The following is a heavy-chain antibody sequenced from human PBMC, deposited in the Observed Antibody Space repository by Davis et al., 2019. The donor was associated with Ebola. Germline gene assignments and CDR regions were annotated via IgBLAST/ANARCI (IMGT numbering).Heavy chain of an antibody. D-gene: IGHD1-26*01. CDR1: GFTFSSYA. V-gene: IGHV3-23*01. J-gene: IGHJ6*02. Sequence: PGGSLRLSCAASGFTFSSYAMSWVRQAPGKGLEWVSAISGSGGSTYYADSVKGRFTISRDNSKNTLYLQMNSLRAEDTAVYYCARLGAVGATYYYYGMDVWGQGTTVTVSS. CDR2: ISGSGGST. CDR3: ARLGAVGATYYYYGMDV.